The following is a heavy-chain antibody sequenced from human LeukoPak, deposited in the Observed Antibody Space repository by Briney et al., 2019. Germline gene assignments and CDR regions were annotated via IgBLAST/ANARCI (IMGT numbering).Heavy chain of an antibody. V-gene: IGHV3-9*01. CDR3: AKDKAYGYSSRNLPGFDY. J-gene: IGHJ4*02. D-gene: IGHD2-2*03. CDR2: IGWNSENI. Sequence: PGRSLRLSCAASGFTFDDYAMHWVRQAPGKGLEWVSSIGWNSENIYYADSVKGRFTISRDNAKNSLYLQLNSLRTEDTALYYCAKDKAYGYSSRNLPGFDYWGLGTLVTVSS. CDR1: GFTFDDYA.